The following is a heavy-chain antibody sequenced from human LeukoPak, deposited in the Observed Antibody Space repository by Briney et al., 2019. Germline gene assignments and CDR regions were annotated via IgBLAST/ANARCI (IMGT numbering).Heavy chain of an antibody. D-gene: IGHD6-19*01. CDR2: VSGSGHTT. CDR1: GFTFSSYA. Sequence: GGSLRLSCAASGFTFSSYALSWVRQAPGKGLEWVSTVSGSGHTTYYADSVKGRFTISRDNSKSTLYLQMSSLRAEDTAVYSCANDWSPRWLVLRDDTEYFHHWGQGTLVTVSS. V-gene: IGHV3-23*01. J-gene: IGHJ1*01. CDR3: ANDWSPRWLVLRDDTEYFHH.